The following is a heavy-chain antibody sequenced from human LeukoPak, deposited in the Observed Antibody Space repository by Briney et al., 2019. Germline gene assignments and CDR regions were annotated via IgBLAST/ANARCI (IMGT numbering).Heavy chain of an antibody. Sequence: ASVKVSCKASGYXFTSYGISWVRQAPGQGLEWMGWISAYNGNTNYAQKLQGRVTMTTDTSTTTAYMELRSLRSDDTAVYYCARDYEQQLQLSGQDAFDIWGQGTMVTVSS. CDR3: ARDYEQQLQLSGQDAFDI. CDR2: ISAYNGNT. V-gene: IGHV1-18*01. J-gene: IGHJ3*02. D-gene: IGHD6-13*01. CDR1: GYXFTSYG.